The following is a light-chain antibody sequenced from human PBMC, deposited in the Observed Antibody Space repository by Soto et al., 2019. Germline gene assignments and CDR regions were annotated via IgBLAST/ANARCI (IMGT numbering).Light chain of an antibody. CDR3: QQYNNWPIP. Sequence: EIVLTKSPSTLSLSPGERATLSCRASQSISSYLAWYQQKPGQAPRLLIYGASTRATGLPARFSGSGSGTQFTLTISSLQSEDFAVYYCQQYNNWPIPFGQGTRLEIK. CDR1: QSISSY. CDR2: GAS. J-gene: IGKJ5*01. V-gene: IGKV3-15*01.